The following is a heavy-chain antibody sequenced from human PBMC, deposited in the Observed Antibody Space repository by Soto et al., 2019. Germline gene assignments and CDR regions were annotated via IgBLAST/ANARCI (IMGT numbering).Heavy chain of an antibody. Sequence: SETLSLTCAVYGGSFSSYYWSWIRQPPGKGLEWIGEINHRGSTKYNPSLKSRVTISVDTSKNQFSLKLTSVTAADTAVYYCARTSRFDSWGQGTLVTVS. CDR2: INHRGST. CDR3: ARTSRFDS. V-gene: IGHV4-34*01. CDR1: GGSFSSYY. D-gene: IGHD6-6*01. J-gene: IGHJ4*02.